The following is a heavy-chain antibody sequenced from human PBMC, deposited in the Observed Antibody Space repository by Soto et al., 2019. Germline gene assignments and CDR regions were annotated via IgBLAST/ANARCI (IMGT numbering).Heavy chain of an antibody. J-gene: IGHJ4*02. V-gene: IGHV4-34*02. D-gene: IGHD3-3*01. CDR3: ARGRSYTWTF. CDR2: IFQSVTT. CDR1: GGSFNDYW. Sequence: QVQVQQWGAGLLKPSETLSLTCAVYGGSFNDYWWSWIRQSPGGGLEWIGEIFQSVTTNYNPSLKSRVTMSIDTSKSQVSLKLTSVTAADTATYHCARGRSYTWTFGGQGSLVAVSS.